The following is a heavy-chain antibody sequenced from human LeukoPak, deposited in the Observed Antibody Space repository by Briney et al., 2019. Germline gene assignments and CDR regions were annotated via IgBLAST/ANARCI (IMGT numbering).Heavy chain of an antibody. CDR2: MNPNSGNA. D-gene: IGHD3-9*01. V-gene: IGHV1-8*01. Sequence: ASVKVSCKASGYTFTSYDTNWVRQATGQGLEWMGWMNPNSGNAGYAQKFQGRVTMTRNTSISTAYMELSSLRSEDTAVYYCARGGRYFDWSKRFRFDYWGQGTLVTVSP. J-gene: IGHJ4*02. CDR1: GYTFTSYD. CDR3: ARGGRYFDWSKRFRFDY.